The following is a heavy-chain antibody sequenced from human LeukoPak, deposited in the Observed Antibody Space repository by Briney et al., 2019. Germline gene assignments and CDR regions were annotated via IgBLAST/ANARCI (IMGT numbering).Heavy chain of an antibody. J-gene: IGHJ4*02. D-gene: IGHD4-23*01. CDR1: GFTFSSYA. Sequence: PGGSLRLSCAASGFTFSSYAMHWVRQAPGKGLQWVSFIRYDGTTKYYADSVKGRFSISRDNSKNTLYLQMNSLRVDDTAVYYCAKDGGYGGALFDSWGQGTLVTVSS. V-gene: IGHV3-30*02. CDR3: AKDGGYGGALFDS. CDR2: IRYDGTTK.